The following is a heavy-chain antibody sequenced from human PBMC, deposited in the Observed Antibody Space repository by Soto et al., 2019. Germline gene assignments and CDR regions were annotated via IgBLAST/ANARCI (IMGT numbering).Heavy chain of an antibody. J-gene: IGHJ3*02. D-gene: IGHD7-27*01. CDR1: GFTFSSYA. CDR2: ISYDGSNK. Sequence: GGSLRLSCAASGFTFSSYAMHWVRQAPGKGLEWVAVISYDGSNKYYADSVKGRFTISRDNSKNTLYLQMNSLRAEDAAVYYCAGAVGMDAFDIWGQGTMVTVSS. CDR3: AGAVGMDAFDI. V-gene: IGHV3-30*04.